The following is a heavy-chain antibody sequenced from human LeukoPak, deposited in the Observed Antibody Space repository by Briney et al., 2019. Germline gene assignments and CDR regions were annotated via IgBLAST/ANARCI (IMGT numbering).Heavy chain of an antibody. Sequence: GSLLLSCAASGFTFSSYEMNWVSQAPGKGLEWVSFINGNSAAINYADSVRGRFTISRDNAKNSVYLQMNSLRAEDTAVYYCARDRGGSYTPLDYWGQGTLVTVSS. CDR2: INGNSAAI. V-gene: IGHV3-48*01. J-gene: IGHJ4*02. CDR3: ARDRGGSYTPLDY. CDR1: GFTFSSYE. D-gene: IGHD1-26*01.